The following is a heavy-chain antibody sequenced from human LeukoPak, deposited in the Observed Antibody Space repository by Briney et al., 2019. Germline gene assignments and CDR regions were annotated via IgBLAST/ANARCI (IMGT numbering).Heavy chain of an antibody. CDR2: ISAYNGNT. D-gene: IGHD3-3*01. V-gene: IGHV1-18*01. J-gene: IGHJ4*02. CDR1: GYTFTSYG. Sequence: GASVKVSCKASGYTFTSYGISWVRQAPGQGLEWMGWISAYNGNTNYAQKLQGRVTMTTDTSTSTAYMELRSLRSDDTAVYYCARDEGVVITPPYFDYWGQGTLVTVSS. CDR3: ARDEGVVITPPYFDY.